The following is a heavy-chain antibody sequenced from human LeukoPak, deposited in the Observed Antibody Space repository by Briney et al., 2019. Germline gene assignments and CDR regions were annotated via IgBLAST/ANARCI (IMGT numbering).Heavy chain of an antibody. J-gene: IGHJ6*02. V-gene: IGHV3-11*05. Sequence: GESLRLSCAVSGFTFSDYYMSWIRQAPGKGLEWVSYISSSSSYTNYADSVKGRFTISGDNAKNSLYLQMNSLRAEDTAVYYCARDRISVRRHYYYGMAVWGQGTTVTVSS. D-gene: IGHD4-17*01. CDR3: ARDRISVRRHYYYGMAV. CDR1: GFTFSDYY. CDR2: ISSSSSYT.